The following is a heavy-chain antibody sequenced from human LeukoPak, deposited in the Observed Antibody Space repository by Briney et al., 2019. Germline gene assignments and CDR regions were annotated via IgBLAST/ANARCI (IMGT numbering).Heavy chain of an antibody. CDR2: ISYDGSNT. CDR1: GFTFNSYG. J-gene: IGHJ3*02. D-gene: IGHD1-7*01. V-gene: IGHV3-30*18. CDR3: AEFDKYNWNYGAFDI. Sequence: PGGSLRLSCAASGFTFNSYGMHWVRQAPGKGLEWVAFISYDGSNTYYADSVKGRLTISRDNSKNTLYLLMNSLRAEDTAVYYCAEFDKYNWNYGAFDIWGQGTMVTVSS.